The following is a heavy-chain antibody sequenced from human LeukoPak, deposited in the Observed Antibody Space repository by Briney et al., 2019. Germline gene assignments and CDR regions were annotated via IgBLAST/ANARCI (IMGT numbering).Heavy chain of an antibody. CDR3: ASQYGESDAFDI. D-gene: IGHD4-17*01. V-gene: IGHV4-59*08. CDR2: IYYSGST. J-gene: IGHJ3*02. Sequence: SETLSLTCTVSGVSISSNYWSWIRQPPGKGLEWIGYIYYSGSTNYNPSLKSRVTISVDTSKNQFSLKLSSVTAADTAVYYCASQYGESDAFDIWGQGTMVTVSS. CDR1: GVSISSNY.